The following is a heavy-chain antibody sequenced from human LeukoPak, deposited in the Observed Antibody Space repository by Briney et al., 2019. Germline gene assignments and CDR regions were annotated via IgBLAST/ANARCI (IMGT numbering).Heavy chain of an antibody. Sequence: GGSLRLSCAASKFIFSDYYMSWIRQAPGKGLEWVSYISGSGDTIYYADSVKGRFTISRDNAKNSLYLQMNSLRADDTAVYYCARSNYYTVDVWGQGTAVTVSS. CDR2: ISGSGDTI. CDR1: KFIFSDYY. J-gene: IGHJ6*02. V-gene: IGHV3-11*01. CDR3: ARSNYYTVDV.